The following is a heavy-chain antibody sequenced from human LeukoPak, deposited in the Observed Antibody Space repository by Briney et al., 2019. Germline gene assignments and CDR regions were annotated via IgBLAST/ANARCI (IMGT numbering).Heavy chain of an antibody. J-gene: IGHJ4*02. Sequence: GGSLRLSCAASGFTFSSYAMSWVRQAPGKGLEWVSAISGSGGSTYYADSVKGRFTISRDNSKNTLYLQMNSLRAEDTAVYYCAKDFPPRYCSGGSCYSDTGYWGQGTLVTVSS. CDR3: AKDFPPRYCSGGSCYSDTGY. D-gene: IGHD2-15*01. CDR1: GFTFSSYA. V-gene: IGHV3-23*01. CDR2: ISGSGGST.